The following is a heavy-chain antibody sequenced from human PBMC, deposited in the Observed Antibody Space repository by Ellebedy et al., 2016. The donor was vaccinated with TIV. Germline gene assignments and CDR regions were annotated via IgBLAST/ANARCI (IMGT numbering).Heavy chain of an antibody. CDR1: GYTFTDSP. CDR2: INTITGNP. V-gene: IGHV7-4-1*02. D-gene: IGHD5-24*01. J-gene: IGHJ4*02. Sequence: ASVKVSCKASGYTFTDSPLNWVRQAPGQGLEWMGWINTITGNPTYARGFTGRFVFSLDTSVTKAYLQISSLRAEDTGVYYCARGRDGYNRPFDYWGQGTLVTVSS. CDR3: ARGRDGYNRPFDY.